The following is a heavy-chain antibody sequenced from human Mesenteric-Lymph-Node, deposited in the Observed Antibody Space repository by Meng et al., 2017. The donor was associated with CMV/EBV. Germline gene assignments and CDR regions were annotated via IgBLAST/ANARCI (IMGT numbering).Heavy chain of an antibody. CDR1: GFTFSSYS. V-gene: IGHV3-21*01. CDR3: ARDSGDYLAFDI. CDR2: ISSSSSYI. Sequence: GGSLRLSCAASGFTFSSYSMNWVRQAPGKGLEWVSSISSSSSYIYYADSVKGRFTISRDNAKNSLYLQMNSLRAEDTAVYYCARDSGDYLAFDIWGQGTMVTVSS. D-gene: IGHD4-17*01. J-gene: IGHJ3*02.